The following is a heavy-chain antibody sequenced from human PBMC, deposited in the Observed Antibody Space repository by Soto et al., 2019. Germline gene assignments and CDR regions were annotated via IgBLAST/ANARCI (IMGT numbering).Heavy chain of an antibody. CDR1: GFTFSNAW. D-gene: IGHD3-10*01. V-gene: IGHV3-15*07. Sequence: GGSLRLSCAASGFTFSNAWMNWVRQAPGKGLEWVGRIKSKTDGGTTDYAAPVKGRFTISRDDSKNTLYLQMNSLKTEDTAVYYCTTEPPITMVRGVIIHPYYYYYYGMDVWGQGTTVTVSS. J-gene: IGHJ6*02. CDR2: IKSKTDGGTT. CDR3: TTEPPITMVRGVIIHPYYYYYYGMDV.